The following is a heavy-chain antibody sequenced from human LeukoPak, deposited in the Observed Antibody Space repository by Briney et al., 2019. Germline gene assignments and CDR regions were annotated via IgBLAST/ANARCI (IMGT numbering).Heavy chain of an antibody. J-gene: IGHJ6*03. Sequence: ASVKVSCKASGYTFTSYGITWVRQAPGQGLEWMGWISAYNGNTNYAQKLQGRVTMTRDTSTSTAYMELRSLRSDDTAVYYCARASGSGSYGYYYYYMDVWGKGTTVTISS. D-gene: IGHD3-10*01. V-gene: IGHV1-18*01. CDR1: GYTFTSYG. CDR3: ARASGSGSYGYYYYYMDV. CDR2: ISAYNGNT.